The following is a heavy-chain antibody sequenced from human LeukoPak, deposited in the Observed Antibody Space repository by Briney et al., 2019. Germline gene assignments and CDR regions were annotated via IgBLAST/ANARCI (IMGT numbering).Heavy chain of an antibody. Sequence: SETLSLTCAVYGGSFSGYYWSWIRQPPGKGLEWIGEINHSGSTNYNPSLKSRVTISVDTSKNQFSLKLSPVTAADTAVYYCARHRCSGGSCYPMNWFDPWGQGTLVTVSS. D-gene: IGHD2-15*01. V-gene: IGHV4-34*01. J-gene: IGHJ5*02. CDR3: ARHRCSGGSCYPMNWFDP. CDR2: INHSGST. CDR1: GGSFSGYY.